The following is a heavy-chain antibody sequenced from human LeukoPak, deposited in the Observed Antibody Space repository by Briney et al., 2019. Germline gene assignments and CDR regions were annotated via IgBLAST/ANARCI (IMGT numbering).Heavy chain of an antibody. CDR3: ARRYLSYFGY. CDR2: LYWNDDK. Sequence: SGPTLVNPTQTLTLTCTFSGFSLSTTGVGVGWIRQPPGEALEWLALLYWNDDKRYSPSLRSRLIITKDTSKNQVVLTMTNMDPVDTATYYCARRYLSYFGYWGQGTLVAVSS. J-gene: IGHJ4*02. CDR1: GFSLSTTGVG. V-gene: IGHV2-5*01.